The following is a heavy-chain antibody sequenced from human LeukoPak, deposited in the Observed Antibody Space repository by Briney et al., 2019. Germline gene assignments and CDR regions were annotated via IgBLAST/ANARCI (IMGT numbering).Heavy chain of an antibody. V-gene: IGHV3-7*03. CDR3: ARGFRGYYFDH. Sequence: GGSLRLSCAASRFTFNNYWMNWVRQAPGKGLEWVANIRQDGSEKYYVDSVKGRFTFSRDNAKNSLYLQMNSLRAEDTAVYYCARGFRGYYFDHWGQGTLVTVSS. CDR2: IRQDGSEK. D-gene: IGHD2-21*01. CDR1: RFTFNNYW. J-gene: IGHJ4*02.